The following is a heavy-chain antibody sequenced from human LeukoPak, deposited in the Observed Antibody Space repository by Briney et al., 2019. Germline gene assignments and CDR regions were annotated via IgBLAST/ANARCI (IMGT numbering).Heavy chain of an antibody. Sequence: SETLSLTCTVSGYSLTSGYYWGWIRQPPGKGLEWIASIFHSGSTFYNPSVKSRVTISVDTSKNQFSLTLRSVTATDTAVYYCARETEKQWQYWGQGTMATVSS. V-gene: IGHV4-38-2*02. CDR1: GYSLTSGYY. D-gene: IGHD6-19*01. CDR2: IFHSGST. J-gene: IGHJ3*01. CDR3: ARETEKQWQY.